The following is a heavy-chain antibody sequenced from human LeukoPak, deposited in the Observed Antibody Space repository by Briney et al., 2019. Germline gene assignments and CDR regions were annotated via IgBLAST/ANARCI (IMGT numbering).Heavy chain of an antibody. J-gene: IGHJ4*02. D-gene: IGHD3-10*01. CDR1: GYTFTSYA. CDR3: ARKDYFESGSYFFDY. Sequence: GASVKVSCKASGYTFTSYAISWVRQAPGQGLEWMGWISVYNGNTNYAQKFQGRVTITRDTSASTAYMELSSLRSEDTAVYYCARKDYFESGSYFFDYWGQGTLVTVSS. CDR2: ISVYNGNT. V-gene: IGHV1-18*01.